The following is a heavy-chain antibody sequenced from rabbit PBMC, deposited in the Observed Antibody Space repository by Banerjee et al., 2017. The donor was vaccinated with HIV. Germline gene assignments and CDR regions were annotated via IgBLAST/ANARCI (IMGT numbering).Heavy chain of an antibody. CDR3: VSYDDYGERNW. Sequence: QSLEESGGGLVTPGASLTLTCTASGIDFSSYYYMCWVRQAPGKGLEWIACIDISSGSTYYASWAKGRFTISKTASTTVTLQMTSLTAADTATYFCVSYDDYGERNWWGPGTLVTVS. CDR1: GIDFSSYYY. V-gene: IGHV1S40*01. CDR2: IDISSGST. J-gene: IGHJ4*01. D-gene: IGHD2-1*01.